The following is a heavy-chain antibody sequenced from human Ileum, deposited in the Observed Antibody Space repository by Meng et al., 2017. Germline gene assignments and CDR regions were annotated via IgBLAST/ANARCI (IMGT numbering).Heavy chain of an antibody. V-gene: IGHV3-15*04. CDR3: TTLYRLDP. J-gene: IGHJ5*02. CDR2: IAPETHGGTT. CDR1: GFSFNTAW. Sequence: VQLVGSGGDLVKAEGSIRLSCAASGFSFNTAWMHWVRQAPGKVLEWVGRIAPETHGGTTDYATPVEGRFTISRSDSKNMLYLQMNSLKIEDTAVYYCTTLYRLDPWGQGTLVTVSS. D-gene: IGHD3-16*01.